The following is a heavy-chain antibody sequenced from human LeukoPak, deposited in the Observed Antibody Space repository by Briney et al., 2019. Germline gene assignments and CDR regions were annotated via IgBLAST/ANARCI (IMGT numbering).Heavy chain of an antibody. CDR2: IYYSGST. CDR3: ARNASDSGTSYFDY. CDR1: GGSISSSTYY. D-gene: IGHD1-26*01. V-gene: IGHV4-39*01. Sequence: PSETLSLTCTVSGGSISSSTYYWGWIRQPPGKGLEWIGSIYYSGSTSYNPSLKSRVTISVDTSKIQFSLKLDSVTAADTAVYYCARNASDSGTSYFDYWGQGTLVTVSS. J-gene: IGHJ4*02.